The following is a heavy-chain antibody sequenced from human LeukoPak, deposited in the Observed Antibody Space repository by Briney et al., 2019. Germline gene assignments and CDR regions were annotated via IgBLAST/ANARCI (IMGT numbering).Heavy chain of an antibody. V-gene: IGHV4-59*12. J-gene: IGHJ4*02. Sequence: PSETLSLTCAVSGGSFSGYYWTWIRQPPGKGLEWIGYIYYSGSTNYNPSLKSRVTISVDTSKNQFSLRLNSVTAADTAVYYCARKSILTSGRKPYDYWDQGALVTVSS. D-gene: IGHD2-15*01. CDR1: GGSFSGYY. CDR3: ARKSILTSGRKPYDY. CDR2: IYYSGST.